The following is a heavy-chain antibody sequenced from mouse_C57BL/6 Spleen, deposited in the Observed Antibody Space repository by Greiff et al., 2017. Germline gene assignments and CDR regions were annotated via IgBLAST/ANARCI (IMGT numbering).Heavy chain of an antibody. CDR1: GYTFTGYW. CDR3: ARGYYGSGFAY. J-gene: IGHJ3*01. CDR2: ILPGRGST. D-gene: IGHD1-1*01. Sequence: VQLQQSGAELMKPGASVKLSCKATGYTFTGYWIEWVKQRPGHGLEWIGEILPGRGSTNYNEKFKGKATFTADTSSNTAYMQLSSLTTEDAAIYYGARGYYGSGFAYWGQGTLVTVSA. V-gene: IGHV1-9*01.